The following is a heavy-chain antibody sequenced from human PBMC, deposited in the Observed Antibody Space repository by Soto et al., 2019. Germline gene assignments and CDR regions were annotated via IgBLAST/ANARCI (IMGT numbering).Heavy chain of an antibody. V-gene: IGHV3-23*01. CDR2: ISGSGGST. Sequence: EVQLLESGGGLVQPGGSLRLSCAASGFTFSSYAMSWVRQAPGKGLEWVSAISGSGGSTYYADSVKGRFTISRDNSKNTLYLQMNSLRAEDTAVYYCAKCIGYYYGSGSQTDYWGQGTLVTVSS. CDR1: GFTFSSYA. CDR3: AKCIGYYYGSGSQTDY. D-gene: IGHD3-10*01. J-gene: IGHJ4*02.